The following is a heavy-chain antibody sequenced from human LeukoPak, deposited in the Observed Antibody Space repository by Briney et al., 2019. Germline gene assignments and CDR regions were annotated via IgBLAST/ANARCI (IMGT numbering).Heavy chain of an antibody. D-gene: IGHD6-13*01. CDR2: ISGSGGST. V-gene: IGHV3-23*01. CDR1: GFTFSGYA. CDR3: AKSPAADPDAFDI. J-gene: IGHJ3*02. Sequence: PGGSLRLSCAASGFTFSGYAMTWVRQAPGKGLEWVSAISGSGGSTYYADSVKGRFTISRDNSKSTLYLQMNSLRAEDTAIYYCAKSPAADPDAFDIWGQGTMVTVSS.